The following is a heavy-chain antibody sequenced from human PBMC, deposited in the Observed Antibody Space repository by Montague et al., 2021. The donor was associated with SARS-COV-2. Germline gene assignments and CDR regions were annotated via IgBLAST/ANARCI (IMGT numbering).Heavy chain of an antibody. CDR3: ASAIGGDGVMDV. CDR2: VFYSGST. CDR1: GGSINSNY. D-gene: IGHD2-2*01. V-gene: IGHV4-59*01. Sequence: SETLSLTCTVSGGSINSNYWSWIRQPPGKGLEWIGNVFYSGSTNYNPSLKSRVTISVDTSKNQFSLKVSSVTAADTAGYFCASAIGGDGVMDVWGQGTTVTVSS. J-gene: IGHJ6*02.